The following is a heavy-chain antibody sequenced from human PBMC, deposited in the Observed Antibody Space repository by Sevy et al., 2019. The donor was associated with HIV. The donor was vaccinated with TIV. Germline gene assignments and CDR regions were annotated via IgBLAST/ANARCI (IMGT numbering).Heavy chain of an antibody. Sequence: GGSLRLSCAASGFTFSNAWMSWVRQAPGKGLEWVGRIKSKTDGGTTDYAAPVKGRFTISRGDSKNTLYLQMNSLKTEDTAVYYCTGVENGALFDYWGQGTLVTVSS. CDR1: GFTFSNAW. J-gene: IGHJ4*02. V-gene: IGHV3-15*01. CDR3: TGVENGALFDY. CDR2: IKSKTDGGTT. D-gene: IGHD1-26*01.